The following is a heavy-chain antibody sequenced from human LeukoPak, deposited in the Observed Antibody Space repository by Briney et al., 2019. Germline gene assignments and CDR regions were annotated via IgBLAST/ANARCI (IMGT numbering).Heavy chain of an antibody. CDR3: AGQPPGPAGTGYYYGVDV. CDR2: ISSTSSYI. Sequence: GGSLRLSCAASGFAFSSYRMNWVRQAPGKGLEWVSSISSTSSYIYYADSVKGRFTISRDNAKNSLYLQMNSLRAEDTAVYYCAGQPPGPAGTGYYYGVDVWGQGTTVTVSS. CDR1: GFAFSSYR. V-gene: IGHV3-21*01. J-gene: IGHJ6*02. D-gene: IGHD6-19*01.